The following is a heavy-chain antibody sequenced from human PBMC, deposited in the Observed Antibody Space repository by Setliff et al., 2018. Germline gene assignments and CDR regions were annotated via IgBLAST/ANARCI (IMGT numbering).Heavy chain of an antibody. V-gene: IGHV4-59*02. D-gene: IGHD3-10*01. CDR2: IFYSGDT. J-gene: IGHJ4*02. Sequence: TSETLSLTCAVSGGSVTSHYWSWIRQPPGKGLEWIEFIFYSGDTNSNPSLKSRVTMSVDTSKNQFSLKLNSVTAADTATYYCARDRSYYASGSFTKWFDYWGQGALVTVSS. CDR3: ARDRSYYASGSFTKWFDY. CDR1: GGSVTSHY.